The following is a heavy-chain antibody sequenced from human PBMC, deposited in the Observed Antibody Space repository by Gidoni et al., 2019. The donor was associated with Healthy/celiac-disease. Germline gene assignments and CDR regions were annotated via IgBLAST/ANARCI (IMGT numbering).Heavy chain of an antibody. D-gene: IGHD4-17*01. CDR3: GSGDYSTQDY. Sequence: EVQLVESGGGLVQPGGSLRHSCAAIGFTFRSDAISWVRQAPGKGLDWVSAIRGSGGSIYYADSVKCRFTISIYNSTNALYLQMNSLRAEDTAVYYCGSGDYSTQDYWGQGTLVTVSS. CDR1: GFTFRSDA. CDR2: IRGSGGSI. J-gene: IGHJ4*02. V-gene: IGHV3-23*04.